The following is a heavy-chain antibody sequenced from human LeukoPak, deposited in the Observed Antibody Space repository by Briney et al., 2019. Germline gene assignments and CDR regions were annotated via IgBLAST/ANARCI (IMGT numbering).Heavy chain of an antibody. D-gene: IGHD5-18*01. CDR3: ARGPIQLWLHNRIDV. J-gene: IGHJ6*02. CDR1: GFTFGDHA. CDR2: IRSKAYRGTT. V-gene: IGHV3-49*04. Sequence: PGGSLRLSCTTSGFTFGDHAMSWVRQAPGKGLEWVGFIRSKAYRGTTEYAASVKDRFTISRDDSRSIAYLQMNSLKIEDTAVYFCARGPIQLWLHNRIDVWGQGTTVTVSS.